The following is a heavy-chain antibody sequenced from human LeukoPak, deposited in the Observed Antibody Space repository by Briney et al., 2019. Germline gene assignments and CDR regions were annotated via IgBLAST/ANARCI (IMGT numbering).Heavy chain of an antibody. J-gene: IGHJ6*03. D-gene: IGHD3-10*01. CDR3: ARVIRASGSQHYYYYMDV. CDR1: AASISSTTYY. V-gene: IGHV4-39*07. CDR2: IYYSGST. Sequence: PSETLSLTCTVSAASISSTTYYWGWIRQPPRKGLEWIASIYYSGSTYYNPSLKSRVTISVDTSENQFSLKLSSVTAADTAVYCCARVIRASGSQHYYYYMDVWGKGTTVTISS.